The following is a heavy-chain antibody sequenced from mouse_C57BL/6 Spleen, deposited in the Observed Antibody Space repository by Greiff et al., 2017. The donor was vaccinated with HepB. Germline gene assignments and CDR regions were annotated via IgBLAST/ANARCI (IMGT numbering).Heavy chain of an antibody. CDR2: INPGSGGT. CDR1: GYAFTNYL. J-gene: IGHJ2*01. Sequence: VKLQESGAELVRPGTSVKVSCKASGYAFTNYLIEWVKQRPGQGLEWIGVINPGSGGTNYNEKFKGKATLTADKSSSTAYMQLSSLTSEDAAVYVCARDYYDDWGQGTTLTVSS. CDR3: ARDYYDD. V-gene: IGHV1-54*01.